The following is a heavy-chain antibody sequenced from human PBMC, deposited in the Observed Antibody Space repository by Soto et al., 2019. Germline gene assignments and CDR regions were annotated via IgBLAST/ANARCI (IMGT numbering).Heavy chain of an antibody. CDR3: AVDYKSVGLNYYYSLHV. D-gene: IGHD1-26*01. CDR1: GGSISSGGYY. J-gene: IGHJ6*03. V-gene: IGHV4-31*03. CDR2: IYYSGST. Sequence: QVQLQESGPGLVKPSQTLSLTCTVSGGSISSGGYYWSWIRQHPGKGLEWIGYIYYSGSTYYNPSLKSRVTISVDTSKNHFSLKLSSVTAADTAVYYCAVDYKSVGLNYYYSLHVWGNGTTVTVS.